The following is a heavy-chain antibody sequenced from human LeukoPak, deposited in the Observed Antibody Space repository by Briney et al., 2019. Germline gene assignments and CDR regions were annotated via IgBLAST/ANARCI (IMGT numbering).Heavy chain of an antibody. J-gene: IGHJ1*01. Sequence: ASVKVSCKASGYTFSDNYKHWVRQAPGEGLERVGWVFPRSGDTYYSQRFHGRVAMTTDTSINTAYMELSRLKSDDTGVYFCARPPRDLVSAAPFPFWGQGTLVTVSS. CDR2: VFPRSGDT. CDR3: ARPPRDLVSAAPFPF. D-gene: IGHD5/OR15-5a*01. CDR1: GYTFSDNY. V-gene: IGHV1-2*02.